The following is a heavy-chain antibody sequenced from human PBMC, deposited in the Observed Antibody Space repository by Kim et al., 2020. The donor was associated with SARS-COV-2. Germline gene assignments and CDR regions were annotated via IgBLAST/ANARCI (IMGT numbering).Heavy chain of an antibody. CDR3: ARGQFPDSTQLDKWEGYYYYGMDV. J-gene: IGHJ6*02. CDR1: GFTFSSYE. Sequence: GGSLRLSCAASGFTFSSYEMNWVRQAPGKGLEWVSYISSSGSTIYYADSVKGRFTISRDNAKNSLYLQMNSLRAEDTAVYYCARGQFPDSTQLDKWEGYYYYGMDVWGQGTTVTVSS. D-gene: IGHD6-6*01. CDR2: ISSSGSTI. V-gene: IGHV3-48*03.